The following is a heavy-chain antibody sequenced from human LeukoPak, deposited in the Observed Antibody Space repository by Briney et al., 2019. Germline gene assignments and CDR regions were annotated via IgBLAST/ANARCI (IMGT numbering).Heavy chain of an antibody. J-gene: IGHJ4*02. D-gene: IGHD3-10*01. CDR1: GYTFTRFY. Sequence: ASVRVSCKTSGYTFTRFYVHWVRQAPGHGLEWMGWINPNTGGTNFAQKFQDRVTMTTDTSITTAYMDLRSLTSDDTAVYYCAREADFNGSGRGDSWGQGTLVIVSS. CDR2: INPNTGGT. CDR3: AREADFNGSGRGDS. V-gene: IGHV1-2*02.